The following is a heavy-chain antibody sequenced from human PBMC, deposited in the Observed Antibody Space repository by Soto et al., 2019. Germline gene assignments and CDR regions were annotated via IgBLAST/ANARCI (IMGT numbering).Heavy chain of an antibody. CDR1: GGTFSSYA. J-gene: IGHJ6*02. V-gene: IGHV1-69*13. CDR2: IIPIFGTA. Sequence: SVKVSCKASGGTFSSYAISWVRQAPGQGLEWMGGIIPIFGTANYAQKFQGRVTITADESTSTAYMEMSSLRSEDTAVYYCARTRRASYYYYGMDVWGQGTTVTVSS. CDR3: ARTRRASYYYYGMDV.